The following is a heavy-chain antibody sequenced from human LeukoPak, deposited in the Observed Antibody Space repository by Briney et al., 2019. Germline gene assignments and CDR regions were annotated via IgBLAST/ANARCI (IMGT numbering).Heavy chain of an antibody. CDR2: IYYSGST. D-gene: IGHD3-10*01. V-gene: IGHV4-39*01. CDR3: ANYGSGSYSFDY. Sequence: SXXLXLTCTVSGGSISSGSYYWGWIRQPPGKGLEWIVSIYYSGSTYYNPSLKSRVTISVDTSKNQFSLKLSSVTAADTAVYYCANYGSGSYSFDYWGQGTLVPVSS. J-gene: IGHJ4*02. CDR1: GGSISSGSYY.